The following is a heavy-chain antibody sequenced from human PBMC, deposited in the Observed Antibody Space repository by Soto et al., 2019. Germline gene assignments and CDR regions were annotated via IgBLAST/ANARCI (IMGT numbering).Heavy chain of an antibody. CDR3: ASTLVDIVATLSVFVGIDI. D-gene: IGHD5-12*01. CDR2: INPNSGGT. J-gene: IGHJ3*02. CDR1: GYAFTAYY. V-gene: IGHV1-2*04. Sequence: QVPLVQSGAEVKKPGASVKVSCKASGYAFTAYYLHWVRQAPGQGLEWMGWINPNSGGTKYAQKFQGWVTMTRDTSFSTAYMELSRLKSDDTAVYNCASTLVDIVATLSVFVGIDIWGHGTMVIVSP.